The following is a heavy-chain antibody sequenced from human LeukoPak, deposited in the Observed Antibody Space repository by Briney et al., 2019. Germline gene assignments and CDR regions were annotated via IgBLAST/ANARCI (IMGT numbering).Heavy chain of an antibody. CDR2: ISAYNGNT. CDR1: GHTFTSYG. J-gene: IGHJ5*02. Sequence: ASVKVSCKASGHTFTSYGISWVRQAPGQGLEWMGWISAYNGNTNYAQKLQGRVTMTTDTSTSTAYMELRSLRSDDTAVYYCASVIFGSHWFDPWGQGTLVTVSS. V-gene: IGHV1-18*01. D-gene: IGHD3/OR15-3a*01. CDR3: ASVIFGSHWFDP.